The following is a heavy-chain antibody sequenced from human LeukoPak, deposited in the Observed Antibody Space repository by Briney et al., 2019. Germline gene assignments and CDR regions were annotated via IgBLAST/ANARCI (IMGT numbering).Heavy chain of an antibody. D-gene: IGHD6-6*01. CDR1: GYTFTSYH. J-gene: IGHJ6*02. Sequence: ASVKVSCKASGYTFTSYHMHWVRQAPGQGLEWMGIINPSGGSTSYAQKFQGRVTMTRDTSTSTVYMELSSLRSGDTAVYYCARRGSSSTYYYGMDVWGQGTTVTVSS. V-gene: IGHV1-46*01. CDR3: ARRGSSSTYYYGMDV. CDR2: INPSGGST.